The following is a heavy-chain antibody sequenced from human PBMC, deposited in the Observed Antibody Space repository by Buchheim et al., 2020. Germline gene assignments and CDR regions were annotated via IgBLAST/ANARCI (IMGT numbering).Heavy chain of an antibody. J-gene: IGHJ6*03. CDR3: ASDNVDIVAKKFVASDHYYYMDV. D-gene: IGHD5-12*01. CDR1: GYTFTSYA. V-gene: IGHV7-4-1*02. CDR2: INTNTGNP. Sequence: QVQLVQSGSELKKPGASVKVSCKASGYTFTSYAMNWVRQAPGQGLEWMGWINTNTGNPTYAQGFTGRFVFSLDTSFSTAYLQISSLKAEDTAVYYCASDNVDIVAKKFVASDHYYYMDVWGKGTT.